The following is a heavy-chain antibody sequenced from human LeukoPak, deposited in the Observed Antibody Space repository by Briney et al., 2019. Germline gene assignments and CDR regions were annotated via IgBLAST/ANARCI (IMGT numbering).Heavy chain of an antibody. Sequence: PGGSLRLSCAASGFTFSTYAMTWVRQAPGEGLEWVSTISGSGGSTYYADSVKGRFTISRDNSKNTLYLQMNSLRAEDTAVYYCAKDIVVIPARGDYMDVWGKGTTVTVSS. V-gene: IGHV3-23*01. J-gene: IGHJ6*03. D-gene: IGHD2-2*01. CDR3: AKDIVVIPARGDYMDV. CDR1: GFTFSTYA. CDR2: ISGSGGST.